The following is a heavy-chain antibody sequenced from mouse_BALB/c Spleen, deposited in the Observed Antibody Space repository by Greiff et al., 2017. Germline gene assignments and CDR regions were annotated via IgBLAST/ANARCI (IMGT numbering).Heavy chain of an antibody. CDR2: INPSTGYT. CDR1: GYTFTSYW. Sequence: VKLVESGAELAKPGASVKMSCKASGYTFTSYWMHWVKQRPGQGLEWIGYINPSTGYTEYNQKFKDKATLTADKSSSTAYMQLSSLTSEDSAVYYCARIDYDGDWYFDVWGAGTTVTVSS. CDR3: ARIDYDGDWYFDV. J-gene: IGHJ1*01. V-gene: IGHV1-7*01. D-gene: IGHD2-4*01.